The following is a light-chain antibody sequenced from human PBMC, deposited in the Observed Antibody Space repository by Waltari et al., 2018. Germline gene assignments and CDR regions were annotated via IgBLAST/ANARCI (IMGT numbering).Light chain of an antibody. CDR2: AAS. CDR1: QSISSY. Sequence: DIQMTQSPSSLSASVGDRVTITCRASQSISSYLNWYQQKPGKAPKRLIYAASSLHSGVPSRFSGSGSVTEFTLTISSLQPEDFATYYCQQSYSTPYTFGQGTKLEIK. V-gene: IGKV1-39*01. CDR3: QQSYSTPYT. J-gene: IGKJ2*01.